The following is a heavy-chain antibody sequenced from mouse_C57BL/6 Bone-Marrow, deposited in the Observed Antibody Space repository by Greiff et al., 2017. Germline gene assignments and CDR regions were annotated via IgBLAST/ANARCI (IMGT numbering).Heavy chain of an antibody. CDR1: GFTFSDYY. V-gene: IGHV5-12*01. CDR2: ISNGGGST. CDR3: ARTGHWYFDV. Sequence: DVMLVESGGGLVQPGGSLKLSCAASGFTFSDYYMYWVRQTPEKRLEWVAYISNGGGSTYYPDTVKGRFTISRDNAKNTLYLQMSRLKSEDTAMYYCARTGHWYFDVWGTGTTVTVSS. J-gene: IGHJ1*03.